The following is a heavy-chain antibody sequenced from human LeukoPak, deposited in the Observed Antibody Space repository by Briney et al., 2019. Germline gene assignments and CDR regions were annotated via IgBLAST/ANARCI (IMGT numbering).Heavy chain of an antibody. J-gene: IGHJ3*02. V-gene: IGHV4-30-4*01. CDR2: IYYSGST. CDR3: ARDKRVGDILTGYLREEAFDI. CDR1: GGSISSGDYY. D-gene: IGHD3-9*01. Sequence: SQTLSLTCTVSGGSISSGDYYWSWIRQPPGKGLGWIGYIYYSGSTYYNPSLKSRVTISVDTSKNQFSLKLSSVTAADTAVYYCARDKRVGDILTGYLREEAFDIWGQGTMVTVSS.